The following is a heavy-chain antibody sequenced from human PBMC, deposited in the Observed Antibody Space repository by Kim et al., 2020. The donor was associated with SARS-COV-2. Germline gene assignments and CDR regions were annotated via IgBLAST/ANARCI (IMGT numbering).Heavy chain of an antibody. CDR2: IYYSGST. CDR3: ARGPYSSSWYPTMYYYYYGMDV. V-gene: IGHV4-59*01. CDR1: GGSISSYY. D-gene: IGHD6-13*01. Sequence: SETLSLTCTVSGGSISSYYWSWIRQPPGKGLEWIGYIYYSGSTNYNPSLKSRVTISVDTSKNQFSLKLSSVTAADTAVYYCARGPYSSSWYPTMYYYYYGMDVWGQGTTVTVSS. J-gene: IGHJ6*02.